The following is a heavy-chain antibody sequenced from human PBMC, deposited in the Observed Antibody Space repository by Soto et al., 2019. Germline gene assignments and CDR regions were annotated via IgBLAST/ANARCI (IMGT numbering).Heavy chain of an antibody. CDR1: GFTFSNYI. V-gene: IGHV3-30-3*01. CDR3: ARDDEGGSYCDLGY. D-gene: IGHD3-10*01. CDR2: ILHDGNNK. J-gene: IGHJ4*02. Sequence: GGSLRLSCAASGFTFSNYIMHWVRQAPGKGLEWVAIILHDGNNKYYADSVKGRFTISRDNSKNTLYLQMNSLRTEDTTIYYCARDDEGGSYCDLGYWGQGTLVTVSS.